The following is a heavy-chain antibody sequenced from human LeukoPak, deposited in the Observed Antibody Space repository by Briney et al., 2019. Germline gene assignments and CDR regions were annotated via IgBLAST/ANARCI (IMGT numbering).Heavy chain of an antibody. J-gene: IGHJ5*02. V-gene: IGHV3-64D*06. D-gene: IGHD3-10*01. Sequence: GGSLRLSCSASGFTFSSYAMYWVRQAPGKELEYVSAISSNGGTTYYADSVKGRFTISRDNSKNTLYLQMSSLRAEDTALYYCARDLLVRGVRFDPWGQGTQVTVSS. CDR1: GFTFSSYA. CDR3: ARDLLVRGVRFDP. CDR2: ISSNGGTT.